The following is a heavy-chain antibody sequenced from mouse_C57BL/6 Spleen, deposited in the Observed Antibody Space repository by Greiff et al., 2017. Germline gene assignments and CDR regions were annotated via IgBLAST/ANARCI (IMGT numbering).Heavy chain of an antibody. D-gene: IGHD2-5*01. V-gene: IGHV1-64*01. CDR2: IHPNSGST. CDR1: GYTFTSYW. J-gene: IGHJ1*03. Sequence: QVQLQQPGAELVKPGASVKLSCKASGYTFTSYWMHWVKQRPGQGLEWIGMIHPNSGSTNYNEKFKSKATLTVDKSSSTAYMQLSSLTSEDSAVYYCARVSYYSNYGYFDVWGTGTTVTVSS. CDR3: ARVSYYSNYGYFDV.